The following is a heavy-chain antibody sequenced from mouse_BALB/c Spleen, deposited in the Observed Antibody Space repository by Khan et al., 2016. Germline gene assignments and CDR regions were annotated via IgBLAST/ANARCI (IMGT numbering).Heavy chain of an antibody. D-gene: IGHD2-4*01. CDR1: GFSITGFA. Sequence: QVQLKESGPGLVAPSQSLSITCTVSGFSITGFAVNWVRQPPGKGLEWLGVIWGDGSIDYEAALKSRLSISKDNSKSQVFLKMNSLKTDDTASYYGASSYDDDGGFADWGQGTLVTGSA. CDR3: ASSYDDDGGFAD. J-gene: IGHJ3*01. CDR2: IWGDGSI. V-gene: IGHV2-6-7*01.